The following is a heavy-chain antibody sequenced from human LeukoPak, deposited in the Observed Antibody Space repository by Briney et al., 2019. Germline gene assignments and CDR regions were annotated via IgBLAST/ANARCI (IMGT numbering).Heavy chain of an antibody. Sequence: NSGGSLRLSCAASGFTFSDYYMSWIRQAPGKGLEWVSYISSSGSTIYYADSVKGRFTISRDNAKNSLYLQMNSLRADDTAVYYCARDINRLIAVAPMGWFDPWGQGTLVTVSS. CDR3: ARDINRLIAVAPMGWFDP. V-gene: IGHV3-11*04. CDR2: ISSSGSTI. J-gene: IGHJ5*02. D-gene: IGHD6-19*01. CDR1: GFTFSDYY.